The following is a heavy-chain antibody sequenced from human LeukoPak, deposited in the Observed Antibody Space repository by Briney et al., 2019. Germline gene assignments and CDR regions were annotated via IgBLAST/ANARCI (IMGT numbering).Heavy chain of an antibody. CDR2: IIPIFGTA. D-gene: IGHD6-25*01. V-gene: IGHV1-69*05. CDR1: GGTFSSYA. Sequence: ASVKVSCKASGGTFSSYAISWVRQAPGQGLEWMGGIIPIFGTANYAQKFQGRVTMTRDTSTSTVYMELSSLRSEDTAVYYCARGRPRVAADLYYYYGMDVWGQGTTVTVSS. J-gene: IGHJ6*02. CDR3: ARGRPRVAADLYYYYGMDV.